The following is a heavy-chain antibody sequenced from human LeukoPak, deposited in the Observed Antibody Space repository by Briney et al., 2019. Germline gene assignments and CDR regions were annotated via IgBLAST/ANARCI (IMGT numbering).Heavy chain of an antibody. CDR1: GYSISSGYV. V-gene: IGHV4-38-2*02. CDR3: ARGLIAVAVPYFDY. J-gene: IGHJ4*01. CDR2: IYHSGST. D-gene: IGHD6-19*01. Sequence: SETLSLTCTVSGYSISSGYVWGWIRQPPGKGLEWIGSIYHSGSTYYNASLKSRVTISVDTSNNQFSLKLSSVTAADTAVYYCARGLIAVAVPYFDYWGQGTLVTVSS.